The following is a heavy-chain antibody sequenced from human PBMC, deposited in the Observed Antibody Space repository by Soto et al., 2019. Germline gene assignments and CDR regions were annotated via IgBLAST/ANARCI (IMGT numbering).Heavy chain of an antibody. Sequence: EVQLVESGGGLVQPGRSLRLSCAASGFTFDDYAMHWVRQAPGKGLEWFSGISWNSGSIGYADSVKGRFTISRDSAKNSLYLQMNSLRAEDTALYYCAKDGRWGAETTPYYFDYWGQGTLVTVSS. J-gene: IGHJ4*02. V-gene: IGHV3-9*01. D-gene: IGHD3-16*01. CDR2: ISWNSGSI. CDR1: GFTFDDYA. CDR3: AKDGRWGAETTPYYFDY.